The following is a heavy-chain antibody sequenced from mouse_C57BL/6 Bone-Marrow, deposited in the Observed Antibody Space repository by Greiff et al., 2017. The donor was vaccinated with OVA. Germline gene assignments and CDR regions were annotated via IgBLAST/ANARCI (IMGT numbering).Heavy chain of an antibody. Sequence: QVQLQQSGAELARPGASVKLSCKASGYTFTSYWMHWVKQRPGQGLEWIGNINPSNGGTNYNEKFKSKATLTVDKSSSTAYMQLSSLTSEDSAVYYCARSGRWLPRPFAYWGQGTLVTVSA. CDR3: ARSGRWLPRPFAY. V-gene: IGHV1-53*01. CDR2: INPSNGGT. CDR1: GYTFTSYW. J-gene: IGHJ3*01. D-gene: IGHD2-3*01.